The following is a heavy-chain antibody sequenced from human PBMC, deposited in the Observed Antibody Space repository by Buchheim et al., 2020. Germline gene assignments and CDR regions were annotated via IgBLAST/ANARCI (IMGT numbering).Heavy chain of an antibody. CDR3: ARDFLSRTGTTGPFGY. CDR2: IWYDGSNK. D-gene: IGHD1-7*01. V-gene: IGHV3-33*01. CDR1: GFTFSSYG. Sequence: QVQLVESGGGVVQPGRSLRLSCAAPGFTFSSYGMHWVRQAPGKGLEWVAVIWYDGSNKYYADSVKGRFTISRDNSKNTLYLQMNSLRAEDTAVYYCARDFLSRTGTTGPFGYWGQGTL. J-gene: IGHJ4*02.